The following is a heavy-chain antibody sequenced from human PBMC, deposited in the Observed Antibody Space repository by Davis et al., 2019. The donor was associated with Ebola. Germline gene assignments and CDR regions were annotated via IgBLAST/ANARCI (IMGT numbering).Heavy chain of an antibody. Sequence: SVKVSCKASGGTFSSYAISWVRQAPGQGLEWMGGIILIFGTANYAQRFQGRVTITADESRTTAYMELSSLRSEDTAVYYCARDFAVLVAGTSAGGFDMWGQGTMVTVSS. D-gene: IGHD6-19*01. CDR1: GGTFSSYA. V-gene: IGHV1-69*13. CDR3: ARDFAVLVAGTSAGGFDM. CDR2: IILIFGTA. J-gene: IGHJ3*02.